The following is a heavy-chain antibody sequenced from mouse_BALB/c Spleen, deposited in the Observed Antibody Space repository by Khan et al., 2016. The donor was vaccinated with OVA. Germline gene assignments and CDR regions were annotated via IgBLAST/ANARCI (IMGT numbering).Heavy chain of an antibody. CDR1: GFTFGNYD. V-gene: IGHV5-6-5*01. CDR2: ISSGGNT. CDR3: ARGPYYGSSPCYFDY. D-gene: IGHD1-1*01. J-gene: IGHJ2*01. Sequence: EVELVESGGGLVKPGGSLKLSCAASGFTFGNYDMSWVRQTPEKRLEWVASISSGGNTYYPDSVKGRFTISRDNARKILYLHMSSLRSEDTAMYYCARGPYYGSSPCYFDYWGQGTTLTVSS.